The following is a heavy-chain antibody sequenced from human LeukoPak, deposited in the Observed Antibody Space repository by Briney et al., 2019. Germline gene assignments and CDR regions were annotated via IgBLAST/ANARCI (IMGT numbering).Heavy chain of an antibody. Sequence: TSETLSLTCSVSGGSISGDYWSWIRQPPGKGLEWIGYIFYTGTTKYNPSLKSRVTISVDMSKNQFSLKLTSVTAADTAVYYCARGRDGYNFLNRGEYYYFDYWGQGTLVTVSS. D-gene: IGHD5-24*01. CDR2: IFYTGTT. CDR3: ARGRDGYNFLNRGEYYYFDY. V-gene: IGHV4-59*08. J-gene: IGHJ4*02. CDR1: GGSISGDY.